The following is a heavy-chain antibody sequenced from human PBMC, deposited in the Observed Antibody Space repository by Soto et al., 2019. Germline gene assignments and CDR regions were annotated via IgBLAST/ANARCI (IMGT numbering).Heavy chain of an antibody. D-gene: IGHD2-15*01. CDR1: GGSISGYY. Sequence: SETLSLTCTVSGGSISGYYWSWIRQPPGKGPEWIGYIFYGGSTNHNPSLNGRVTMSVDTSKNYFSLRLSSVTAADTAVYYCAGLRGYAGSPIDYWGQGTLVTVSS. CDR3: AGLRGYAGSPIDY. CDR2: IFYGGST. V-gene: IGHV4-59*01. J-gene: IGHJ4*02.